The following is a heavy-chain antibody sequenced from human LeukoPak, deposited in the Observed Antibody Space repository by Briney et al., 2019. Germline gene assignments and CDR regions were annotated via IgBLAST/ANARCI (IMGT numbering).Heavy chain of an antibody. CDR3: ARAVTLRGIDY. D-gene: IGHD1-26*01. J-gene: IGHJ4*02. V-gene: IGHV1-8*01. CDR2: MNPNSGNT. Sequence: ASVKVSCKASGYTFTSYDINWVRQATGQGLEWMGWMNPNSGNTGYPQKFQGRVTMTRNTSISTAYMELSSLRSEDTAVYYCARAVTLRGIDYGGQGTLVTVSS. CDR1: GYTFTSYD.